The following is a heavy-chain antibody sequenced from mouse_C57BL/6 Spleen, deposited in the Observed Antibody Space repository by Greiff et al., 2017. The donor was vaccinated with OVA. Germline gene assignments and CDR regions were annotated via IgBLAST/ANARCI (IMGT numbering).Heavy chain of an antibody. Sequence: VQLQQSGPELVKPGASVKISCKASGYTFTDYYMNWVKQSHGKSLEWIGDINPNNGGTSYNQKFKGKATLTVDKSSSTAYMELRSLPSEDSAVYYCARGYYSNGFDYWGQGTTLTVSS. CDR2: INPNNGGT. V-gene: IGHV1-26*01. D-gene: IGHD2-5*01. CDR3: ARGYYSNGFDY. CDR1: GYTFTDYY. J-gene: IGHJ2*01.